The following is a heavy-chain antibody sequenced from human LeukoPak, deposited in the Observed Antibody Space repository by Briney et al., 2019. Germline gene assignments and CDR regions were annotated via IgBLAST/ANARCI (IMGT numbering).Heavy chain of an antibody. CDR3: AKDYYYGSGSYSWFDP. CDR1: GFTFSSYA. CDR2: ISGSGGST. V-gene: IGHV3-23*01. Sequence: GGSLRLSCAASGFTFSSYAMSWVRQAPGKGLEWVSAISGSGGSTYYADSVKGWFTISRDNSKNTLYLQMNSLRAEDTAVYYCAKDYYYGSGSYSWFDPWGQGTLVTVSS. J-gene: IGHJ5*02. D-gene: IGHD3-10*01.